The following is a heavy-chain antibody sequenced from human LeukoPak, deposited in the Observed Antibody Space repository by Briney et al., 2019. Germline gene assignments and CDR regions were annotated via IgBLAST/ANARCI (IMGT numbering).Heavy chain of an antibody. CDR2: ISSSGSTI. V-gene: IGHV3-11*01. Sequence: SGGSLRLSCAASGFTFSDYYMSWIRQAPGKGLEWVSYISSSGSTIYYADSVKGRFTISRDNAKNSLYLQMNSLRAEDTAVYYCAREDIAAAGTWFDYWGQGTLVTVSS. J-gene: IGHJ4*02. CDR3: AREDIAAAGTWFDY. D-gene: IGHD6-13*01. CDR1: GFTFSDYY.